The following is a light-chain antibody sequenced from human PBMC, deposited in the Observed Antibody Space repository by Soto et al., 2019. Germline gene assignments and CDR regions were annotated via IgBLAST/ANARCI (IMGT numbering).Light chain of an antibody. CDR3: QQYNSFPQT. J-gene: IGKJ2*01. Sequence: DIQMTQSPSTLSASVGDRVTITCRASQSISSWLAWYQQKPGKAPKLLIYDASSLESGVPSRFSGSGSGTNFSLIISYLQSEDFATYYCQQYNSFPQTFGQGTKLEIK. V-gene: IGKV1-5*01. CDR2: DAS. CDR1: QSISSW.